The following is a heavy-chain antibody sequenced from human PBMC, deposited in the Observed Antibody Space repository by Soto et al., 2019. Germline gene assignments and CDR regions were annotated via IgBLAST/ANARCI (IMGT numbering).Heavy chain of an antibody. V-gene: IGHV4-4*02. CDR1: GGSISSSNW. CDR3: ARWWSGSRQGFDP. CDR2: IYHSGST. Sequence: SLTCTVSGGSISSSNWWSWVRQPPGKGLEWIGEIYHSGSTNYNPSLKSRVTISVDKSKNQFSLKLSSVTAADTAVYYCARWWSGSRQGFDPWGQGTLVTVSS. J-gene: IGHJ5*02. D-gene: IGHD3-3*01.